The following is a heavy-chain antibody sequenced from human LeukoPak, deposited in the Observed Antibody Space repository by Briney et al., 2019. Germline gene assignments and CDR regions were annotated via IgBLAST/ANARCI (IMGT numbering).Heavy chain of an antibody. CDR1: GYTFTSYG. CDR2: ISAYNGNT. D-gene: IGHD6-13*01. Sequence: ASVKVSCKASGYTFTSYGISWVRQAPGQGLEWMGWISAYNGNTNYAQKFQGRVTMTTDTSTSTAHMELRSLRSDDAAMYYCARVTPSGSWYTSDFYYYMDVWGKGTTVTVSS. V-gene: IGHV1-18*01. CDR3: ARVTPSGSWYTSDFYYYMDV. J-gene: IGHJ6*03.